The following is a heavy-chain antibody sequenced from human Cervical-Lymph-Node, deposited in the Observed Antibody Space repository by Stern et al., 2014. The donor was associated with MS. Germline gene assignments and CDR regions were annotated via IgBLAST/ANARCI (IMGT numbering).Heavy chain of an antibody. CDR2: IHDSGST. J-gene: IGHJ5*02. CDR1: GGSISSSGYY. CDR3: ATTRWDLFTWNWFDP. V-gene: IGHV4-61*02. D-gene: IGHD1-26*01. Sequence: VQLVESGPGLVKPSQTLSLTCTVSGGSISSSGYYWSWIRQPADKGLEWIGRIHDSGSTYYNPSLKSRATISMAPANNEFSLKQPSVTAADTAVYYCATTRWDLFTWNWFDPWGQGTLVTVSS.